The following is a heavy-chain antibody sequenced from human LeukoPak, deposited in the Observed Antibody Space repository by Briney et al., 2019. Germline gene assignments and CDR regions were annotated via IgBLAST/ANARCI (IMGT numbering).Heavy chain of an antibody. V-gene: IGHV4-59*12. CDR2: IYYSGNT. Sequence: SETLSLTCTVSGGSISSYYWSWIRQPPGKGLEWIGYIYYSGNTNYNPSLKSRVTMSVDTSQNQFSLNLSSVTAADTAVYYCARDFGSGYDGYWGQGTLVTVSS. CDR1: GGSISSYY. CDR3: ARDFGSGYDGY. D-gene: IGHD3-3*01. J-gene: IGHJ4*02.